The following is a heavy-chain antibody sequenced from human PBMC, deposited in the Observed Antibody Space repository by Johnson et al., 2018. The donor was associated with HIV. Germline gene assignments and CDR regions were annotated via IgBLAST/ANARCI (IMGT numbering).Heavy chain of an antibody. J-gene: IGHJ3*02. CDR2: ISWNSGSI. CDR3: ARVRGGTGHGAFDI. Sequence: MLLVESGGGLVQPGGSLRLSCAASGFTFSSYWMSWVRQAPGKGLEWVSGISWNSGSIGYADSVKGRFTISRENAKNSLYLQMNSLRAGDTAVYYCARVRGGTGHGAFDIWGQGTMVTVSS. CDR1: GFTFSSYW. V-gene: IGHV3-48*01.